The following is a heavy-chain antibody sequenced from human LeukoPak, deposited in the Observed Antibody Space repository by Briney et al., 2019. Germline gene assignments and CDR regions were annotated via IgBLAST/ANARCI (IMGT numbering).Heavy chain of an antibody. J-gene: IGHJ4*02. CDR1: GFTFNIFA. CDR2: INSDGSST. CDR3: AREYSSGWPGGFDY. V-gene: IGHV3-74*01. Sequence: GGSLRLSCAASGFTFNIFAMNWVRQAPGKGLVWVSRINSDGSSTSYADSVKGRFTISRDNAKNTLYLQMNSLRAEDTAVYYCAREYSSGWPGGFDYWGQGTLVTVSS. D-gene: IGHD6-19*01.